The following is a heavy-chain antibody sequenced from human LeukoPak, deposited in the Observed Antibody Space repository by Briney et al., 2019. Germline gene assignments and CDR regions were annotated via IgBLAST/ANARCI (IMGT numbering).Heavy chain of an antibody. CDR1: GGSFSGYH. V-gene: IGHV4-34*01. D-gene: IGHD4-23*01. J-gene: IGHJ4*02. CDR2: INDRGHT. Sequence: SETQCLTCAVHGGSFSGYHWNWIRQFPGKGLEWIGEINDRGHTNYNPSLESRVTISVDTSKKQFSLKLSSVAAADTAVYYCARDPTTVVTTHYYFDFWGQGTLVTVSS. CDR3: ARDPTTVVTTHYYFDF.